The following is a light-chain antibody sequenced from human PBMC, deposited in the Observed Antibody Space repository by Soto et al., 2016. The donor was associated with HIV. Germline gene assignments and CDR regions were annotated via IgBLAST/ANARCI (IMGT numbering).Light chain of an antibody. CDR3: QQYNYSPWT. J-gene: IGKJ1*01. CDR2: KTS. Sequence: DIQMTQFPSTLSASIGDRVTITCRASQSVSVWLAWYQQKPGKAPNLLIFKTSTLEIGVPSRFSGSGSGTDFTLTLSSLQPDDFASYYCQQYNYSPWTFGQGTKVEIK. CDR1: QSVSVW. V-gene: IGKV1-5*03.